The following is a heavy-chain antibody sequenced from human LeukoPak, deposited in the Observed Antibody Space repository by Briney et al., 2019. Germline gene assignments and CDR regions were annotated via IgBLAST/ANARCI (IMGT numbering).Heavy chain of an antibody. CDR2: IYYSGST. CDR3: ARDEGYYGSVSYYL. CDR1: GRSISSYY. V-gene: IGHV4-59*01. J-gene: IGHJ4*02. Sequence: SVTLSLTCTVSGRSISSYYWRWIRQPPGKGLEWIGYIYYSGSTNYNPSLKSRVTISVDTSKNQFALKLSSVTAADTAVYYCARDEGYYGSVSYYLWRRETLVSVSS. D-gene: IGHD3-10*01.